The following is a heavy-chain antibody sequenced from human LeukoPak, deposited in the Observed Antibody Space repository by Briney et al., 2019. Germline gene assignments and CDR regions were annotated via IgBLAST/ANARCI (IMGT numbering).Heavy chain of an antibody. CDR3: ARDYKYAFDN. V-gene: IGHV3-48*01. D-gene: IGHD5-24*01. J-gene: IGHJ4*02. Sequence: GGSLRLSCAASGFTFSDYSMNWLRQAPGKGLEWISYIGIRSGNTKYADSVKGRFTIPGDKAKNSLYLQINSLRVEDTAVYYCARDYKYAFDNWGQGTLVTVSS. CDR1: GFTFSDYS. CDR2: IGIRSGNT.